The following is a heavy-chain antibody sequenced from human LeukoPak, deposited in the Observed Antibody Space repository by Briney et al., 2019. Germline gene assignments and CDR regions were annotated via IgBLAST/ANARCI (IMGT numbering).Heavy chain of an antibody. CDR3: ARSYYYDSSGYSFDY. J-gene: IGHJ4*02. Sequence: SETLSLTCTVSGGSISSGSYYWSWIRQPPGTGLEWIGYIYYSGSTNYNPSLKSRVTISVDTSKNQFSLKLSSVTAADTAVYYCARSYYYDSSGYSFDYWGQGTLVTVSS. V-gene: IGHV4-61*01. CDR2: IYYSGST. CDR1: GGSISSGSYY. D-gene: IGHD3-22*01.